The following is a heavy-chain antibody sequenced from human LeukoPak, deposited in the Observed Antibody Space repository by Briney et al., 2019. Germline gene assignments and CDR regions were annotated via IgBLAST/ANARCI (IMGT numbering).Heavy chain of an antibody. D-gene: IGHD6-13*01. CDR2: INHSGGT. CDR3: AVAAAGSDYYFDY. CDR1: GGSFSGYY. J-gene: IGHJ4*02. Sequence: SETLSLTCAVYGGSFSGYYCSWIRQPPGKGLEWIGEINHSGGTRYNPSLKSRVTISVDASKNQFSLKLSSVTAADTAVYYCAVAAAGSDYYFDYWGQGTLVTVPS. V-gene: IGHV4-34*01.